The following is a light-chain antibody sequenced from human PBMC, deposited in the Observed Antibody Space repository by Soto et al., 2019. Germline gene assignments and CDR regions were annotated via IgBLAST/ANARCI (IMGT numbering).Light chain of an antibody. J-gene: IGKJ1*01. CDR3: QQSYSSPPT. V-gene: IGKV1-39*01. Sequence: DIQLTQSPSTLSASVGDRVTINCRASQGISSYLAWYQQKPGKAPKLLIFAASSLQSGVPSRFSGSRSGPDFTLTISSLQPEDFATYYCQQSYSSPPTFGQGTKVDIK. CDR2: AAS. CDR1: QGISSY.